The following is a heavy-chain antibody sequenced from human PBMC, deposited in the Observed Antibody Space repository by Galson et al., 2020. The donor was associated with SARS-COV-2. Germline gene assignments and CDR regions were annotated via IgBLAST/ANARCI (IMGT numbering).Heavy chain of an antibody. CDR2: INQYGSEK. D-gene: IGHD3-9*01. CDR1: EFTFSSYW. J-gene: IGHJ4*02. V-gene: IGHV3-7*01. Sequence: GESLKISCAVSEFTFSSYWMSWVRQAPGKGLEWVANINQYGSEKYYVDSVKGRFTISRDNAKKSLYLQMNSLRAEDTAVYYCATGGLVITYWGQGTLVTVSS. CDR3: ATGGLVITY.